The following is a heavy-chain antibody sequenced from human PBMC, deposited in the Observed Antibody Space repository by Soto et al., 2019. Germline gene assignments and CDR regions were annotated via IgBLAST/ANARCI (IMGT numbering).Heavy chain of an antibody. D-gene: IGHD4-17*01. CDR2: IRSKSNSYAT. CDR1: GFTFIGSA. Sequence: EVQLVESGGGLVQPGGSLKLSCAVSGFTFIGSAMHWVRQAYGKGLEWVGRIRSKSNSYATAYAASVKGRFTISRDDSKNTAYLQMNSLKTEDTAVYYYTRGYGAYVRDYWGQGTLVTVSS. V-gene: IGHV3-73*01. J-gene: IGHJ4*02. CDR3: TRGYGAYVRDY.